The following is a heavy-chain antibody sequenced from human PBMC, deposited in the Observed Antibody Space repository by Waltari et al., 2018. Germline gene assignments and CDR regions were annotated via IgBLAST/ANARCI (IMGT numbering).Heavy chain of an antibody. V-gene: IGHV1-69*02. CDR3: ARVVGGSLDY. Sequence: QVQLVQSGAEVKKPGSSVKVSCKASGGTFSSYPISWVRQAPGQGLEWMGRIIPILGIANYAQKFQGRVTITADKSTSTAYMELSSLRSEDTAVYYCARVVGGSLDYWGQGTLVTVSS. J-gene: IGHJ4*02. CDR1: GGTFSSYP. D-gene: IGHD2-15*01. CDR2: IIPILGIA.